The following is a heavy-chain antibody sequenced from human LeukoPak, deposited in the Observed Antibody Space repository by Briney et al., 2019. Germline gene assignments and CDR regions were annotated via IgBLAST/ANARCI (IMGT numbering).Heavy chain of an antibody. CDR3: ARGVPEYYDFWSGYFYYFDY. Sequence: PSETLSLTCTVSGVSISYYYWSWIRQPPGKGLEWIGHIYYSGSTNHNPSLKSRVTISLDTSKNQFSLKLTSVTAADTAVYYCARGVPEYYDFWSGYFYYFDYWGQGTLVTVSS. V-gene: IGHV4-59*01. CDR2: IYYSGST. CDR1: GVSISYYY. J-gene: IGHJ4*02. D-gene: IGHD3-3*01.